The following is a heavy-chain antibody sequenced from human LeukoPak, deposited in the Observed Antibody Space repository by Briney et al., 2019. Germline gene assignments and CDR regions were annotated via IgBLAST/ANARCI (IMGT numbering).Heavy chain of an antibody. CDR3: AREGYDSNSDAFDI. CDR2: ISSSSSTI. D-gene: IGHD3-22*01. Sequence: GGSLRLSCAASGFTFSSYSMNWVRQAPGKGLEWVSYISSSSSTIYYADSVKGRFTISRDNAKNSLYLQMNSLRAEDTAVYYCAREGYDSNSDAFDIWSQGTMVTVSS. J-gene: IGHJ3*02. V-gene: IGHV3-48*01. CDR1: GFTFSSYS.